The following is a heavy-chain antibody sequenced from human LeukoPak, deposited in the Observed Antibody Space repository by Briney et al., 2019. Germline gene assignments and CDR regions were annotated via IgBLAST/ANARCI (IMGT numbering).Heavy chain of an antibody. D-gene: IGHD6-19*01. Sequence: SQTLSLTCAVYGGSPSGYYWSWIREPPGNGVEWISDINYSGSTNYNTSPKSRVTITVDTSKNQFSLKLSSLTAADTAVYYCARSSLRKFDYWGQGTLVTVSS. CDR2: INYSGST. CDR3: ARSSLRKFDY. CDR1: GGSPSGYY. V-gene: IGHV4-34*01. J-gene: IGHJ4*02.